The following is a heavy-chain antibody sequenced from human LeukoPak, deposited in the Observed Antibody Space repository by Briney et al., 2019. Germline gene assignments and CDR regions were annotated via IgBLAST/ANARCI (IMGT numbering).Heavy chain of an antibody. CDR2: INPNSGGT. J-gene: IGHJ4*02. CDR3: ARDLPRYSSSSPADY. CDR1: GYTFTGYY. Sequence: VASVKVSCKASGYTFTGYYMHWVRQAPGQGLEWMGRINPNSGGTNYAQKFQGRVTMTRDTSISTAYMELSRLRSDDRAVYYCARDLPRYSSSSPADYWGQGTLVTVSS. V-gene: IGHV1-2*06. D-gene: IGHD6-6*01.